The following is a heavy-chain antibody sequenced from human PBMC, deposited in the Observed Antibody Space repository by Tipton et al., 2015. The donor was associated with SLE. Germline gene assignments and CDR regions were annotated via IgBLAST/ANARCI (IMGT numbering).Heavy chain of an antibody. V-gene: IGHV3-48*03. Sequence: SLRLSCSASGFSFSSSEMDWVRQSPGKGLEWISYISAGGNSIYYSDSVKGRFTISRDNSKNSLYLQMNSLRAEDTAVYYCARLIPYNWNFYYWGQGTLVTFSS. CDR1: GFSFSSSE. D-gene: IGHD1-7*01. J-gene: IGHJ4*02. CDR3: ARLIPYNWNFYY. CDR2: ISAGGNSI.